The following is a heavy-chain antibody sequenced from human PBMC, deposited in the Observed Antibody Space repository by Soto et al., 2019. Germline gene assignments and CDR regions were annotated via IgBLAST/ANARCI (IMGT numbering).Heavy chain of an antibody. J-gene: IGHJ4*02. V-gene: IGHV3-15*01. CDR1: GFTFSNAW. CDR3: TTARWYTYYFDY. Sequence: EVQLVESGGGLVKPGESLRLSCAASGFTFSNAWMSWVRQAPGKGLEWVGRVKTKTDGETTDYVIPVKGRFTISRDDSKNTLYLQMNSLKTEDTAVYYCTTARWYTYYFDYWGQGTLVTVSS. CDR2: VKTKTDGETT. D-gene: IGHD2-15*01.